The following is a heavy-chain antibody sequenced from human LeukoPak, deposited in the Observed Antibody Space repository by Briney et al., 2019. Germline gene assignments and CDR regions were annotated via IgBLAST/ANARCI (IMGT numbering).Heavy chain of an antibody. CDR1: GGTFSSYA. J-gene: IGHJ3*02. V-gene: IGHV1-2*02. D-gene: IGHD7-27*01. CDR3: ARDKTGDGAFDI. Sequence: ASVKVSCKASGGTFSSYAISWVRQAPGQGLEWMGWINPDSGGTNYAQKFQGRVTMTRDTSITTAYMELSRLRSDDTALYYCARDKTGDGAFDIWGQGAMVTVSS. CDR2: INPDSGGT.